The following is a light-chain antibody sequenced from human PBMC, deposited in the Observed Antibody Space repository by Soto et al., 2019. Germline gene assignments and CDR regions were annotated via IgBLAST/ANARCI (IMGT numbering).Light chain of an antibody. J-gene: IGKJ2*01. CDR1: QSVSSGR. CDR3: QQYGSTPLYT. V-gene: IGKV3-20*01. Sequence: EIVLTQSTGTLSLSPGERVTLSCRASQSVSSGRLAWYQQKPGQAPRLVIYATSSRATGIPDRFSGSGSGTDFTLTISRLEPEDFAVYYCQQYGSTPLYTFGQGTKLEIK. CDR2: ATS.